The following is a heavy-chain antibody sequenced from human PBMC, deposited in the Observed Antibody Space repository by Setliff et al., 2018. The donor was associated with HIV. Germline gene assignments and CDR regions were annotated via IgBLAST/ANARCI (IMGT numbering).Heavy chain of an antibody. CDR2: MNPNSGVS. CDR1: GHTFNNYD. V-gene: IGHV1-8*01. D-gene: IGHD6-13*01. Sequence: ASVKVSCKPSGHTFNNYDIHWMRRATGQGLEWMGWMNPNSGVSGYALKFHDRVTMTRDTSITTAYMELSSLTSDDTAVYYCARDFSGQQLVGGWFDPWGQGTLVTVSS. CDR3: ARDFSGQQLVGGWFDP. J-gene: IGHJ5*02.